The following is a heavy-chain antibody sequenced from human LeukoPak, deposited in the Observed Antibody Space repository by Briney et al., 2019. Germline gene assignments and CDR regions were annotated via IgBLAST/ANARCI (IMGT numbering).Heavy chain of an antibody. J-gene: IGHJ4*02. CDR3: ATTFRMYDSSDYRGFDY. D-gene: IGHD3-22*01. V-gene: IGHV3-72*01. Sequence: GGSLRLSCAASGFTFSDHYMDWVRQAPGKGLEWVGRTRNKANSYTTEYAASVKGRFTISRDDSKNTLYLQMNSLRAEDTAVYYCATTFRMYDSSDYRGFDYWGQGTLVTVSS. CDR2: TRNKANSYTT. CDR1: GFTFSDHY.